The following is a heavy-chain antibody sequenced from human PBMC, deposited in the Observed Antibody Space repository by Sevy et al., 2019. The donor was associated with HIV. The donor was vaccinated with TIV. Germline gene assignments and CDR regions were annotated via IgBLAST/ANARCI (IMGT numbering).Heavy chain of an antibody. CDR3: AKEYSYGYYFDY. J-gene: IGHJ4*02. D-gene: IGHD5-18*01. CDR1: GFTFSSYG. V-gene: IGHV3-30*02. Sequence: GGSLRLSCAASGFTFSSYGMHWVRQAPGKGLECVAFIRYDGNNKYYADSVKGRFTISRDNSKNTLYLQMNSLRAEDTAVYYCAKEYSYGYYFDYWGQGTLVTVSS. CDR2: IRYDGNNK.